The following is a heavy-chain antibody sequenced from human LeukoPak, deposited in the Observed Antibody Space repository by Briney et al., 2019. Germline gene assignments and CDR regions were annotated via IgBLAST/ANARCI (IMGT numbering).Heavy chain of an antibody. J-gene: IGHJ6*03. D-gene: IGHD3-3*01. V-gene: IGHV1-2*02. CDR3: ARVAIFGVVIDYYMDV. CDR1: GYTFTGYY. CDR2: INPNSGGT. Sequence: ASVKVSCKASGYTFTGYYIHWVRQAPGQGLEWMGWINPNSGGTNYAQKFQGRVTMTRDTSISTAYMELSRLRSDDTAVYYCARVAIFGVVIDYYMDVWGKGTTVTVSS.